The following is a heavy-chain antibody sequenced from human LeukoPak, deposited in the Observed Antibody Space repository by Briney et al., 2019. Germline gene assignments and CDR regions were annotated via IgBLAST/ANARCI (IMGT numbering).Heavy chain of an antibody. J-gene: IGHJ5*02. V-gene: IGHV1-18*01. CDR1: GYTFTSYG. D-gene: IGHD3-10*01. Sequence: GASVNVSCKASGYTFTSYGISWVRQAPGQGLEWMGWISAYNGNTNYAQKLQGRVTMTTDTSTSTAYMDLRSLRSDDTAVYCCARSPHYYGSGSSNGPWGQGTLVTVSS. CDR2: ISAYNGNT. CDR3: ARSPHYYGSGSSNGP.